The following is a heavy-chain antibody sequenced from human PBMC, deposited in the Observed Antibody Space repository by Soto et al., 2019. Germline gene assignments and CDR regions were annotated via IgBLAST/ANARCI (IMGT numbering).Heavy chain of an antibody. V-gene: IGHV4-30-2*01. CDR2: IYHSGST. J-gene: IGHJ4*02. D-gene: IGHD3-22*01. CDR3: ARGRDYYDSSGYPYYFDY. Sequence: SETLSLTCAVSGGSISSGGYSWSWIRQPPGKGLEWIGYIYHSGSTYYNPSLKSRVTISVDRSKNQFSLKLSSVTAADTAVYYCARGRDYYDSSGYPYYFDYWGQGTLVTVSS. CDR1: GGSISSGGYS.